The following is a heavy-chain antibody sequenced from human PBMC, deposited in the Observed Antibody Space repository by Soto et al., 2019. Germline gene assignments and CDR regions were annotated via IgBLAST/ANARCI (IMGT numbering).Heavy chain of an antibody. CDR2: IYETGST. D-gene: IGHD6-13*01. Sequence: PSETLSFTCTVSGGSISRSGYWWGWIRQPPGKGLEWIGSIYETGSTYYNPSLKSRVTISVDTSRNQFSLKLSSVTAADTAVYYCARQRGHGSWSLDFWGQGTLVTVS. J-gene: IGHJ4*02. V-gene: IGHV4-39*01. CDR1: GGSISRSGYW. CDR3: ARQRGHGSWSLDF.